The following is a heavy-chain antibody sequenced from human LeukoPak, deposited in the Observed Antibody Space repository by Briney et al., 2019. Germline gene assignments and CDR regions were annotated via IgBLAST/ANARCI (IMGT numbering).Heavy chain of an antibody. CDR1: GGSISSYY. Sequence: SETLSLTCTVSGGSISSYYWTWIRQPPGKGLEWIGYIYYSGDANYNPSLKSRVTISVDASKNQVSLRLTSVTAADTAVYYCARDRLGRVAVADTYSYYGMDVWGQGTTVTVSS. CDR2: IYYSGDA. V-gene: IGHV4-59*01. CDR3: ARDRLGRVAVADTYSYYGMDV. J-gene: IGHJ6*02. D-gene: IGHD6-19*01.